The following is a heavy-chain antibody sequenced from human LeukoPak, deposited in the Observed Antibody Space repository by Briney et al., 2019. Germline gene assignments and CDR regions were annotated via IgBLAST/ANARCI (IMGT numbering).Heavy chain of an antibody. Sequence: SETLSLTCTVSGGSITSCGYSWNWIRQPAGKGLEWIGRIYTSGSVNYNPSLKSRVTFSVDTSKNHFSLNLTSVTAADTAIYYCARTLMPSIHEAFHIWGQGTTVTVSS. V-gene: IGHV4-61*02. CDR2: IYTSGSV. J-gene: IGHJ3*02. CDR1: GGSITSCGYS. D-gene: IGHD2-2*01. CDR3: ARTLMPSIHEAFHI.